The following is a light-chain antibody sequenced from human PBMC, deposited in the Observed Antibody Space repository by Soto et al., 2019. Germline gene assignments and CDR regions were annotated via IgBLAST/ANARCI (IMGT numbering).Light chain of an antibody. CDR2: DDT. CDR3: SSYTSSSTLVV. CDR1: NIGTKS. J-gene: IGLJ2*01. V-gene: IGLV3-21*02. Sequence: SYELTQAPSVSVAPGQTARVTCGGNNIGTKSVHWYQQRPGQAPVLVVHDDTDRPSGIPERFSGSNSGNTATLTISGLQAEDEADYYCSSYTSSSTLVVFGGGTQLTVL.